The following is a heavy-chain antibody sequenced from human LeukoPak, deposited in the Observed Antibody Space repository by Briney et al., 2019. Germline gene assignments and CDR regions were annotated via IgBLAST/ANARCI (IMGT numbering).Heavy chain of an antibody. CDR2: INHDGIHT. V-gene: IGHV3-7*01. CDR1: GFTLSNNW. D-gene: IGHD2/OR15-2a*01. Sequence: GSLRLSCVASGFTLSNNWMAWVRQAPGKGPELVAHINHDGIHTGYVYSMKGRFTISRDNSKNSLYLQLNSLRAEDTAMYYCAKYLSRAFDYWGQGSLITVSS. J-gene: IGHJ4*02. CDR3: AKYLSRAFDY.